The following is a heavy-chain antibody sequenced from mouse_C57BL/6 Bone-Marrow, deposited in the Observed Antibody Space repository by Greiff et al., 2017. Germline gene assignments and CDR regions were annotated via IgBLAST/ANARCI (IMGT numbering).Heavy chain of an antibody. D-gene: IGHD2-4*01. CDR2: IHPNSGST. CDR3: ARRLYDYDGYFDV. J-gene: IGHJ1*03. V-gene: IGHV1-64*01. CDR1: GYTFTSYW. Sequence: SGAELVKPGASVKLSCKASGYTFTSYWMHWVKQRPGQGLEWIGMIHPNSGSTNYNEKFKSKATLTVDKSSSTAYMQLSSLTSEDSAVYYCARRLYDYDGYFDVWGTGTTVTVSS.